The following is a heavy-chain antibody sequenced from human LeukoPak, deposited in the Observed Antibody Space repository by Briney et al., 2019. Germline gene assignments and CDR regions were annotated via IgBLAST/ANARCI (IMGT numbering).Heavy chain of an antibody. V-gene: IGHV1-46*01. J-gene: IGHJ4*02. CDR2: INPSGGST. D-gene: IGHD1-26*01. CDR1: GYTFTSYY. CDR3: AIVGATRHFDY. Sequence: EASVTVSCKSSGYTFTSYYMHWVRQARGQRLEWMGIINPSGGSTSYAQKFQGRVTMTRDTSTSTVYMELSSLRSEDTAVYYCAIVGATRHFDYWGQGTLLTVSS.